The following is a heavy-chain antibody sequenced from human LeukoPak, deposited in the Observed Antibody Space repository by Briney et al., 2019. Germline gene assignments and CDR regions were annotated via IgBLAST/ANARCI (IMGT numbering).Heavy chain of an antibody. D-gene: IGHD3-22*01. J-gene: IGHJ4*02. Sequence: GGSLRLSCAASGFTFSNACMSWVRQAPGKGLEWVSSSGGGYNTYYADSVEGRFTISRDNSKNTLYLQLTSLRAEDAAVYYCAKGFYYDGRGDYLDFWGQGTLVTVSS. V-gene: IGHV3-23*01. CDR2: SSGGGYNT. CDR3: AKGFYYDGRGDYLDF. CDR1: GFTFSNAC.